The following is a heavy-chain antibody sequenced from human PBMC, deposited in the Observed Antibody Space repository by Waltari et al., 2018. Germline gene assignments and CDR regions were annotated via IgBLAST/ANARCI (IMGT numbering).Heavy chain of an antibody. CDR3: ARQPLHSYGIRHFDY. D-gene: IGHD5-18*01. Sequence: EVQLVQSGAEVKKPGESLKISCEGSGYSFTSYWIGWVRQMPGKGLEWMGVIFPGDSNTKYSPSFLSQVTISADNPITTAYLQWSSLKASDTAIYFCARQPLHSYGIRHFDYWGQGTPVTVS. CDR1: GYSFTSYW. CDR2: IFPGDSNT. J-gene: IGHJ4*02. V-gene: IGHV5-51*01.